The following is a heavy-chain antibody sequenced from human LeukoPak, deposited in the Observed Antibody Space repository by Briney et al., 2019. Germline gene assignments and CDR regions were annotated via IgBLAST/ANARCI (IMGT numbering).Heavy chain of an antibody. D-gene: IGHD1-26*01. CDR3: VAGATPASYYYMDV. V-gene: IGHV1-24*01. Sequence: ASVKVSCKVSGYTLTELSMHWVRQAPGKGLDWMGGFDPEDGETIYAQKFQGRVTMTEDTSTDTAYMELSSLRSEDTAVYYCVAGATPASYYYMDVWGKGTTVTVSS. J-gene: IGHJ6*03. CDR1: GYTLTELS. CDR2: FDPEDGET.